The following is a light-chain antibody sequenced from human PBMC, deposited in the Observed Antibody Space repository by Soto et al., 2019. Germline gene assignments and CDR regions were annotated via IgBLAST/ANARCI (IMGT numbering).Light chain of an antibody. CDR1: SSDVGGYNY. V-gene: IGLV2-11*01. J-gene: IGLJ1*01. CDR2: DVS. Sequence: QSVLTQPRSVSGSPGQSVTISCTGTSSDVGGYNYVSWYQQHPGKATKLMIYDVSKRPSGVPDRFSGSKSGNPASLTISGLLAEDEADYYCFSFAGNYTHVFGTGTKLTVL. CDR3: FSFAGNYTHV.